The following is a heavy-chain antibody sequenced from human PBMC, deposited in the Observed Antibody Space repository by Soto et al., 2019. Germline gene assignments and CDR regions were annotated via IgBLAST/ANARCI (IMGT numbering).Heavy chain of an antibody. D-gene: IGHD3-22*01. CDR2: INPNSGGT. Sequence: ASVKVSCKASGYTFTGYYMHWVRQAPGQGLEWMGWINPNSGGTNYAQKLQGGVTMTTDTSTSTAYMELRSLRFDDTAVYYCARFPYYYDSSTSFGPWGQGTLVTVSS. J-gene: IGHJ5*02. CDR3: ARFPYYYDSSTSFGP. V-gene: IGHV1-2*02. CDR1: GYTFTGYY.